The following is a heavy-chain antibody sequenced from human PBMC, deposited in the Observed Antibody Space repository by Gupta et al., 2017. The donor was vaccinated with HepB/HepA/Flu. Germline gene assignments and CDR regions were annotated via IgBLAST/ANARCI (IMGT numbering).Heavy chain of an antibody. CDR2: INHSGST. D-gene: IGHD3-10*01. J-gene: IGHJ4*02. Sequence: QVQLQQWGAGLLKPSETLSLTCAVYGGSFSGYYWSWIRQPPGKGLEWIGEINHSGSTNYNPSLKSRVTISVDTSKNQFSLKLSSVTAADTAVYYCARVRRDYGSGTYYFDYWGQGTLVTVSS. V-gene: IGHV4-34*01. CDR1: GGSFSGYY. CDR3: ARVRRDYGSGTYYFDY.